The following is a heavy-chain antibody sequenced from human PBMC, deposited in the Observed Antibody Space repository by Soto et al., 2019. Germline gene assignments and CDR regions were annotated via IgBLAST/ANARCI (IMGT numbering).Heavy chain of an antibody. D-gene: IGHD3-22*01. CDR1: GGSISSSSYY. V-gene: IGHV4-39*01. Sequence: PSETLSLTITVSGGSISSSSYYWGWIRQPPGKGLEWIGSFYYSGSTYYNPSLKSRVTISVDTSKNQFSLKLSSVTAADTAVYYCARRLYYDSSGFEGGGMDVWGQGTTVT. CDR3: ARRLYYDSSGFEGGGMDV. J-gene: IGHJ6*02. CDR2: FYYSGST.